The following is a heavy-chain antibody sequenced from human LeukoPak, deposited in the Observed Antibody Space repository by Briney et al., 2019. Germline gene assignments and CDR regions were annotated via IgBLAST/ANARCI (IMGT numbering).Heavy chain of an antibody. J-gene: IGHJ3*02. Sequence: SETLSLTCTVSGGSIRSNNYYWGWIRQPPGKGLEWIGSIYYSGSTYYNPSLKSRATISVDTSKTHFSLKLSSVTAADTAVYYCASRRLYSSGWYGIDAFDIWGQGTMVTVSS. CDR2: IYYSGST. CDR3: ASRRLYSSGWYGIDAFDI. V-gene: IGHV4-39*02. D-gene: IGHD6-19*01. CDR1: GGSIRSNNYY.